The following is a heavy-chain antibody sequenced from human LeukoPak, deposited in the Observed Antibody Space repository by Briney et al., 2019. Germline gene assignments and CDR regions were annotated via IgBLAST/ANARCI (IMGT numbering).Heavy chain of an antibody. J-gene: IGHJ4*02. CDR1: GFTFSSYW. CDR2: INTDGSST. Sequence: GGSLRLSCAASGFTFSSYWMHWVRQDPGKGLVWVSRINTDGSSTSYADSVEGRFTVTRDNAKNTLYLQMNSLRAEDTAVYYCARDSSSLSYWGQGTLVTVSS. CDR3: ARDSSSLSY. D-gene: IGHD2-2*01. V-gene: IGHV3-74*01.